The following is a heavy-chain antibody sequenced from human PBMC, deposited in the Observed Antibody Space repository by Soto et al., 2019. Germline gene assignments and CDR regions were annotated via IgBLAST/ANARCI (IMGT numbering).Heavy chain of an antibody. V-gene: IGHV4-31*03. CDR2: IYYSGST. CDR3: ARDRSKGTYFDY. J-gene: IGHJ4*02. CDR1: DGSISSSDYC. D-gene: IGHD1-1*01. Sequence: SETLSLTCTVSDGSISSSDYCWSWILQHPGKGLEWIGYIYYSGSTYYNPSLKSRVTISVDTSKNQFSLKLTSVNAADTAVYYCARDRSKGTYFDYWGQGTLVTVSS.